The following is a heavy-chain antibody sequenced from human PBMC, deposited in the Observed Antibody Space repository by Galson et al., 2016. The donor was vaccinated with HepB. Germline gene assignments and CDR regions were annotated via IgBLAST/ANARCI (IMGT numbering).Heavy chain of an antibody. CDR1: GFTFSRYW. CDR2: LKQDGSDK. D-gene: IGHD3-16*01. V-gene: IGHV3-7*01. J-gene: IGHJ3*01. Sequence: SLRLSCAGSGFTFSRYWMTWVRQAPGKGLECVANLKQDGSDKYNVDSGMGRFTISRHNAKNSLYLQMNSLSAEDTAVYYCATGGSRGISDAFGFWGQGTMVTVSS. CDR3: ATGGSRGISDAFGF.